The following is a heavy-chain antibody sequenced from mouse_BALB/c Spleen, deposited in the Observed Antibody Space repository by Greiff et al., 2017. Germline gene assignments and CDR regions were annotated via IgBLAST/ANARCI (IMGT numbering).Heavy chain of an antibody. CDR1: GFTFSSYG. J-gene: IGHJ3*01. V-gene: IGHV5-6-3*01. CDR2: INSNGGST. D-gene: IGHD2-4*01. CDR3: ARDLITGFAY. Sequence: VKVVESGGGLVQPGGSLKLSCAASGFTFSSYGMSWVRQTPDKRLELVATINSNGGSTYYPDSVKGRFTISRDNAKNTLYLQMSSLKSEDTAMYYCARDLITGFAYWGQGTLVTVSA.